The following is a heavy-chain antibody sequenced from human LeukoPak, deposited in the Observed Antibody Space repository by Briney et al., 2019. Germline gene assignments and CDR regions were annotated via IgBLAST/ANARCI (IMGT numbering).Heavy chain of an antibody. V-gene: IGHV4-59*11. CDR1: GGSMTTHR. J-gene: IGHJ4*02. Sequence: SDPTLVKPSETLSLTCTVSGGSMTTHRWNWIRQTPGKGLEWIGYVFDSGRTKENPSLKSRVTLSADTSKNQLSLRLSSVTAADTAVYYCTTIKRGNIFGYFDFWGQGILVTVSS. D-gene: IGHD5-18*01. CDR2: VFDSGRT. CDR3: TTIKRGNIFGYFDF.